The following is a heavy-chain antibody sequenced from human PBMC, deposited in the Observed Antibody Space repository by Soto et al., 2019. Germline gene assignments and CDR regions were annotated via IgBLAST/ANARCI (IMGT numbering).Heavy chain of an antibody. CDR3: ARGGDVVLVTAPLDH. J-gene: IGHJ5*02. D-gene: IGHD2-21*02. CDR1: GGSISSSY. V-gene: IGHV4-4*08. Sequence: TSETLSLTCTVSGGSISSSYWSWIRQPPGKGLEWIGYIYDSGSTYYNSSLKSRVTMTSDTSTSTVYMEVSSLRSEDTAVYYCARGGDVVLVTAPLDHWGQGTLVTVSS. CDR2: IYDSGST.